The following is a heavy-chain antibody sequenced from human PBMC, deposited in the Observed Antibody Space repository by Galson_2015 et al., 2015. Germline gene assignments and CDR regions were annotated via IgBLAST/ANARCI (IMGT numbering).Heavy chain of an antibody. J-gene: IGHJ4*02. Sequence: ATLSLTCTVSGGSLSSGGYYWSWTRPPPGKGLEWIGYIYYSGSTKYNPSLKSRVTISVDTSKNQFSLKLSSVTAADTAVYYCAREIVYYDGSGFYSDYWGQGTLVTVSS. CDR1: GGSLSSGGYY. V-gene: IGHV4-61*08. D-gene: IGHD3-22*01. CDR2: IYYSGST. CDR3: AREIVYYDGSGFYSDY.